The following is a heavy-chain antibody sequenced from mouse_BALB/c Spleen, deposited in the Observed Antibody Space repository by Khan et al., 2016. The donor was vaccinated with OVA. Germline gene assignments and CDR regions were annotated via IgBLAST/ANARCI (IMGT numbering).Heavy chain of an antibody. CDR3: AREPPIHYYGYRTMDY. Sequence: VMLVESGPGLVAPSQSLSITCTVSGFSLTSYGVHWVRQPPGKGLEWLGVIWAGGSTNYNSALMSRLSISKDNSKSQVFLKMNSLQTDDTAIYXCAREPPIHYYGYRTMDYWGQGTSVTVSS. D-gene: IGHD1-2*01. V-gene: IGHV2-9*02. CDR1: GFSLTSYG. J-gene: IGHJ4*01. CDR2: IWAGGST.